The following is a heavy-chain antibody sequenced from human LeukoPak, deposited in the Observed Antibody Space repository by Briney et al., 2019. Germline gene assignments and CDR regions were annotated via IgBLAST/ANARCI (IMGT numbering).Heavy chain of an antibody. CDR1: GGSISSSSYF. V-gene: IGHV4-39*01. D-gene: IGHD4-11*01. J-gene: IGHJ4*02. CDR2: IYYSGST. CDR3: ARTDYTTDY. Sequence: SETLSLTCTVSGGSISSSSYFWGWIRQPPGKGLEWIGSIYYSGSTYYNPSLKSRVTISVDTFNNQFSLKLSSVTAADTAVYYCARTDYTTDYWGQGTLVTVSS.